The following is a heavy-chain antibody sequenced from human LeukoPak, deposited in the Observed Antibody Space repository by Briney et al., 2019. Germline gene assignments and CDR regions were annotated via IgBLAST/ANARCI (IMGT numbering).Heavy chain of an antibody. CDR3: ARIITFYYDNSGGY. J-gene: IGHJ4*02. Sequence: GGSLRLSCAASGFTFSNYEINWVRQAPGKGLEWISYISSSGDITKYADSVKGRFTISRDNAKDSVSLQLNSLRVEDTAVYYCARIITFYYDNSGGYWGQGTLVTVSS. CDR1: GFTFSNYE. V-gene: IGHV3-48*03. D-gene: IGHD3-22*01. CDR2: ISSSGDIT.